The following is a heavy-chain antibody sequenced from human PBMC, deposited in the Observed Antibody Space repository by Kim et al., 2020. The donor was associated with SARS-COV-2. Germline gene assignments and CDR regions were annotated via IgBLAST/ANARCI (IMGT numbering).Heavy chain of an antibody. CDR3: AREPQNGMDV. V-gene: IGHV4-31*02. CDR2: NT. J-gene: IGHJ6*02. Sequence: NTYYNPSLKSRVTISVDTSKNQFSLKLSSVTAADTAVYYCAREPQNGMDVWGQGTTVTVSS.